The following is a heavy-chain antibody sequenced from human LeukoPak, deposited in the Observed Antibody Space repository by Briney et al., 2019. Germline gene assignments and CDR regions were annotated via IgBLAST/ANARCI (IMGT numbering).Heavy chain of an antibody. CDR1: GGSMNNYY. Sequence: SETLSLTCTVSGGSMNNYYWSWIRQPPGKGLEWIGYVYYSGSTNSNPSLKSRVTISVDTSKNQFSLKVSSVTAADTAIYYCARGYNWFDPWGQGTLVTVSS. CDR2: VYYSGST. J-gene: IGHJ5*02. CDR3: ARGYNWFDP. V-gene: IGHV4-59*01.